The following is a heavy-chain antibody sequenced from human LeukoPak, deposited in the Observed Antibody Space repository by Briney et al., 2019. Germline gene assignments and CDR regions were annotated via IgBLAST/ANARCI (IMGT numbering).Heavy chain of an antibody. CDR1: GFTFSNRW. CDR3: ARGARGAVAAFDY. Sequence: GGSLRLSCAASGFTFSNRWMSWVRQAPGKGLEWVANIRHDGGEKYYVGSVRGRFTISRDNTKNSLSLQMNSLRAEDTALYYCARGARGAVAAFDYWGQGSLVTVSS. J-gene: IGHJ4*02. D-gene: IGHD6-19*01. V-gene: IGHV3-7*01. CDR2: IRHDGGEK.